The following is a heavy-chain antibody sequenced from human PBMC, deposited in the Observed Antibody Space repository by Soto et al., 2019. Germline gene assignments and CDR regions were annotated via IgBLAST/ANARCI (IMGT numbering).Heavy chain of an antibody. CDR3: ERVSYGGNLRF. Sequence: PGGSLRLSCAAAGFTVSSDSMNWVRQAPGKGLEWLSYISGSNTIYYAASVKGRFTVSRDNSKSSLYLQMNSLRDEDTAVYYCERVSYGGNLRFWGQGPMVTVSS. J-gene: IGHJ4*02. CDR2: ISGSNTI. CDR1: GFTVSSDS. V-gene: IGHV3-48*02. D-gene: IGHD2-15*01.